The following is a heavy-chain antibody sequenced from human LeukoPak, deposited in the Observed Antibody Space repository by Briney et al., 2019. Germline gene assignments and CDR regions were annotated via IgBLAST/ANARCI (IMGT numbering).Heavy chain of an antibody. CDR3: ANNFDY. J-gene: IGHJ4*02. CDR2: IWHDGGNK. Sequence: GGSLRLSXAASGFTFSNYGMHWVRQAPGKGLEWVAVIWHDGGNKYYADSVKVRFTISRDNSKNTLYLQMNSLRAEDTAVYYCANNFDYWGQGTLVTVSS. CDR1: GFTFSNYG. V-gene: IGHV3-33*06.